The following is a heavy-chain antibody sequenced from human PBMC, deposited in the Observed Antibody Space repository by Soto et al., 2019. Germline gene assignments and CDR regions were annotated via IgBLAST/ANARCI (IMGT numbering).Heavy chain of an antibody. Sequence: SDTLSLTCTVSGGSISSSSYYWGWIRQAPGRGLEWIGSIYYSGSTYYNPSLKSRVTISVDTSKNQFSLKLSSVTAADTAVYYCARRLYYDSSGFEGGGMDVWGQGTTVT. V-gene: IGHV4-39*01. CDR1: GGSISSSSYY. D-gene: IGHD3-22*01. CDR2: IYYSGST. J-gene: IGHJ6*02. CDR3: ARRLYYDSSGFEGGGMDV.